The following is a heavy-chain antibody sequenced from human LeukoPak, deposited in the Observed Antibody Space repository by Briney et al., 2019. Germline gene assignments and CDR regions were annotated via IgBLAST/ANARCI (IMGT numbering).Heavy chain of an antibody. CDR2: ISYDGSNK. V-gene: IGHV3-30*04. D-gene: IGHD5-18*01. CDR3: ARGADAAMVTFYYYYYMDV. CDR1: GFTFSSYA. J-gene: IGHJ6*03. Sequence: GGSLRLSCAASGFTFSSYAMHWVRQAPGKGLEWVAVISYDGSNKYYADSVKGRFTISRDNSKNTLYLQMNSLRAEDTAVYYCARGADAAMVTFYYYYYMDVWGKGTTVTVSS.